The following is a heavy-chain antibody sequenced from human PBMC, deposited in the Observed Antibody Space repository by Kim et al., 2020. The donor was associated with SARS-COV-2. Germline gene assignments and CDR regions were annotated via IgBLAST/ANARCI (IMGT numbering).Heavy chain of an antibody. CDR1: GGSISSSSYY. CDR3: ARKGEGLRTFDY. CDR2: IYYSGST. Sequence: SETLSLTCTVSGGSISSSSYYWGWIRQPPGKGLEWIGSIYYSGSTYYNPSLKSRVTISVDTSKNQFSLKLSSVTAADTAVYYCARKGEGLRTFDYWGQGTLVTVSS. V-gene: IGHV4-39*01. D-gene: IGHD3-16*01. J-gene: IGHJ4*02.